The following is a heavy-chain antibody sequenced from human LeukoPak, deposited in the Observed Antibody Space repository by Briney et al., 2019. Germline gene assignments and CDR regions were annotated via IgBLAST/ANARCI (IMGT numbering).Heavy chain of an antibody. CDR2: INHSGST. CDR1: GGSFSGYY. D-gene: IGHD6-13*01. Sequence: PSETLSLTCAVYGGSFSGYYWSWIRQPPGKGLEWIGEINHSGSTNYSPSLKSRVTISVDTSKNQFSLKLSSVTAADTAVYYCARHVVRSHGYSSSWVRAGAFDIWGQGTMVTVSS. CDR3: ARHVVRSHGYSSSWVRAGAFDI. V-gene: IGHV4-34*01. J-gene: IGHJ3*02.